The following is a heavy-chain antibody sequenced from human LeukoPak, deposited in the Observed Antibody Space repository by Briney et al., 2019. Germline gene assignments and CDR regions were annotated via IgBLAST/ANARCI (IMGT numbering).Heavy chain of an antibody. D-gene: IGHD3/OR15-3a*01. V-gene: IGHV3-23*01. CDR2: ISDSGGNT. CDR1: GFTFSSYA. Sequence: GGSLRLSCAASGFTFSSYAMSWVRQAPGKGLEWVSSISDSGGNTYYADSVKGRFTISRDNSKNTLFLQMDSLKNEDTAVYYCTREDWDFDSWGQGTPVSVSS. CDR3: TREDWDFDS. J-gene: IGHJ4*02.